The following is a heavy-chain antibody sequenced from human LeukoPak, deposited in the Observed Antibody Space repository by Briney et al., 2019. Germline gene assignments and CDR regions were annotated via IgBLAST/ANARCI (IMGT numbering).Heavy chain of an antibody. Sequence: SETLSLTCAVYGGSFSGYYWSWVRQPPGKGLEWIGEINHNGGTNYNPSVKSRDTISVDTSKNQFSPKLSSVSAADTAMYYCARGKGVVPGPGTYDAFDIWGQGTMVTVSS. D-gene: IGHD2-2*01. CDR3: ARGKGVVPGPGTYDAFDI. CDR1: GGSFSGYY. J-gene: IGHJ3*02. V-gene: IGHV4-34*01. CDR2: INHNGGT.